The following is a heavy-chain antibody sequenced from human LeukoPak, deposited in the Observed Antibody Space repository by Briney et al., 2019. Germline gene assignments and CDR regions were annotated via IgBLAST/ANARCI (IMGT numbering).Heavy chain of an antibody. CDR3: AREKYVGRLTDY. D-gene: IGHD2-15*01. CDR2: IYPGDSDT. J-gene: IGHJ4*02. Sequence: GESLKISGKGSDYSFISYWIVWVRQMPGEGLKWMGVIYPGDSDTRYSPSFQGQVTVSADKSISTAYLQWSSLKASDSAMYYCAREKYVGRLTDYWGQGTLVTVSS. V-gene: IGHV5-51*01. CDR1: DYSFISYW.